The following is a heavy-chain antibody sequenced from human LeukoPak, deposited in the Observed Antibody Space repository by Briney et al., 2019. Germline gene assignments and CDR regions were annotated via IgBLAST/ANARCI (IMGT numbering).Heavy chain of an antibody. J-gene: IGHJ6*03. V-gene: IGHV1-69*06. CDR2: IIPIFGTA. D-gene: IGHD6-13*01. Sequence: GASVKVSCKASGGTFSSYAISWVRQAPGQGLEWMGGIIPIFGTANYAQKFQGRVTITADKSTSTAYMELSSLRSEDTAVYYCARSVGQQLVLGYYYYMDVWGKGTTVTVSS. CDR3: ARSVGQQLVLGYYYYMDV. CDR1: GGTFSSYA.